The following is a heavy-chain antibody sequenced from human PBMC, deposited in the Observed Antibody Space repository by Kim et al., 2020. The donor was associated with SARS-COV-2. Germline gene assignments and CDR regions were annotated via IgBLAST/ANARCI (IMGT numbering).Heavy chain of an antibody. CDR1: GFTFSSYA. Sequence: GGSLRLSCAASGFTFSSYAMHWVRQAPGKGLEWVAVISYDGSNKYYADSVKGRFTISRDNSKNTLYLQMNSLRAEDTAVYYCARVWDYGSGSYYRTFDYWGQGTLVTVSS. CDR2: ISYDGSNK. D-gene: IGHD3-10*01. CDR3: ARVWDYGSGSYYRTFDY. V-gene: IGHV3-30*04. J-gene: IGHJ4*02.